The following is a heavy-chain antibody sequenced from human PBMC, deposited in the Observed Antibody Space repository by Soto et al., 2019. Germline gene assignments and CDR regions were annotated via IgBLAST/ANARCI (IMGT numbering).Heavy chain of an antibody. CDR3: ARVDYYGSGSYYYNWFDP. D-gene: IGHD3-10*01. J-gene: IGHJ5*02. CDR1: GGSISSGDYY. V-gene: IGHV4-30-4*01. Sequence: SETLSLTCTVSGGSISSGDYYWSWIRQPPGKGLEWIGYIYYSGSTYYNPSLKSRVTISVDTSKNQFSLKLSSVTAADTAVYYCARVDYYGSGSYYYNWFDPGAREPWSPSPQ. CDR2: IYYSGST.